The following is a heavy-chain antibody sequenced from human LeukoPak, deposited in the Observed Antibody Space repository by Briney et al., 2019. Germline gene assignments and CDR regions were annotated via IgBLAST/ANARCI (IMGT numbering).Heavy chain of an antibody. CDR2: INTDGSTT. Sequence: GGSLRLSCAASVFTFRTYWIHCVRQAPGKGLVWVSRINTDGSTTSYADSVKGRFTISRDNAKSTLYLQMNSLRAEHTAVYYCVGELHGPHDYWGQGTLVTVSA. CDR3: VGELHGPHDY. V-gene: IGHV3-74*01. CDR1: VFTFRTYW. J-gene: IGHJ4*02.